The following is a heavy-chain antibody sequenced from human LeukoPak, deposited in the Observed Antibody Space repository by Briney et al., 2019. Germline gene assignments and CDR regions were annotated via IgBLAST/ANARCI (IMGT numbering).Heavy chain of an antibody. CDR2: IYYSGST. Sequence: SETLSLTCTVSGGSISSYYWSWIRQPPGKGLEWIGYIYYSGSTYYNPSLKSRVTISVDTSKNQFSLKLSSVTAADTAVYYCARSSMVRGAQKSYYFDYWGQGTLVTVSS. J-gene: IGHJ4*02. D-gene: IGHD3-10*01. CDR1: GGSISSYY. V-gene: IGHV4-59*12. CDR3: ARSSMVRGAQKSYYFDY.